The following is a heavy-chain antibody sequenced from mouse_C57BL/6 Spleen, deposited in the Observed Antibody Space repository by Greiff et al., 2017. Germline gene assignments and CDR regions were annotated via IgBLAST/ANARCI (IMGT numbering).Heavy chain of an antibody. V-gene: IGHV3-6*01. CDR2: ISYDGSN. Sequence: EVQLQESGPGLVKPSQSLSLTCSVTGYSITSGYYWNWIRQFPGNKLEWMGYISYDGSNNYNPSLKNRISITRDTSKNQFFLKLNSVTTEDTATYYCARDDYDGCDYWGQGTTLTVSS. J-gene: IGHJ2*01. CDR3: ARDDYDGCDY. D-gene: IGHD2-4*01. CDR1: GYSITSGYY.